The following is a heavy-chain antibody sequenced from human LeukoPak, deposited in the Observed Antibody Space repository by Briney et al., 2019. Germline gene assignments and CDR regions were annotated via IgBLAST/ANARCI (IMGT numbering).Heavy chain of an antibody. D-gene: IGHD3-3*01. CDR1: GYTFTGHY. V-gene: IGHV1-2*02. J-gene: IGHJ4*02. Sequence: ASVKVSCKASGYTFTGHYIHWVRQAPGQGLEWMGWIYPKNGGTRYAQKFQDRVTMSRDMSITTAYMELSRLRSDDTAVYYCASVTWSDKFSDFDYWGEGTLVTVPS. CDR2: IYPKNGGT. CDR3: ASVTWSDKFSDFDY.